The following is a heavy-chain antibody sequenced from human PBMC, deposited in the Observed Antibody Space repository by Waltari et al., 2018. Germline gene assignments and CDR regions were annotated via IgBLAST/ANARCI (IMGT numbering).Heavy chain of an antibody. D-gene: IGHD6-19*01. J-gene: IGHJ4*02. CDR1: GGSISSSPYY. CDR2: ISYSGST. CDR3: ERLCLGCPSDY. Sequence: QLQLQESGPGLLKPSETLSLTCTVSGGSISSSPYYWGWIRQPPGKGLEWIGSISYSGSTYYTPSYKSRSTIAVDTSKNQLTLKLSSVIAADTAVYYCERLCLGCPSDYWGQGTLVTVSS. V-gene: IGHV4-39*01.